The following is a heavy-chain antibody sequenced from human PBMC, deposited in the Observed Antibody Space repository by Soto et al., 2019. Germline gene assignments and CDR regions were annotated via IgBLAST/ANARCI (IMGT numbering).Heavy chain of an antibody. CDR1: GYTFTGYY. V-gene: IGHV1-2*04. CDR3: AREASSGWYHFDY. CDR2: INPNSGGT. Sequence: QVQLVQSEAEVKKPGASVKVSCKASGYTFTGYYMHWVRQAPGQGLEWMGWINPNSGGTNYAQKFQGWVTMTRDTSISTAYMELSRLRSDDTAVYYCAREASSGWYHFDYWGQGTLVTVSS. D-gene: IGHD6-19*01. J-gene: IGHJ4*02.